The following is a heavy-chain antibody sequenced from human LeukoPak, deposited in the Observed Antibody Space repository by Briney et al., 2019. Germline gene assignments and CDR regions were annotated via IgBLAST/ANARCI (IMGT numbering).Heavy chain of an antibody. D-gene: IGHD6-13*01. CDR3: ARGSIKYSSSWYGGGYFDY. CDR1: GFTFSSYG. J-gene: IGHJ4*02. Sequence: GGSLRLSCAASGFTFSSYGMHWVRQAPGKGLEWVAVISYDGSNKYYADSVKGRFTISRDNSKNTLYLQMNSLRAEDTAVYYCARGSIKYSSSWYGGGYFDYWGQGTLVTVSS. CDR2: ISYDGSNK. V-gene: IGHV3-30*03.